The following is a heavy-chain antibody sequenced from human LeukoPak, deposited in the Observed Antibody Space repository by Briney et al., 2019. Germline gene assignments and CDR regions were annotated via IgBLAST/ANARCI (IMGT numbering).Heavy chain of an antibody. D-gene: IGHD2-8*01. CDR1: GFTFSSYS. CDR3: AVYAVDAFDI. V-gene: IGHV3-21*01. CDR2: ISSSSSYI. Sequence: GGSLRLSFAASGFTFSSYSMNWVRQAPGKGLEWVSSISSSSSYIYYADSVKGRFTISRDNAKNSLYLQMNSLRAEDTAVYYCAVYAVDAFDIWGQGTMVTVSP. J-gene: IGHJ3*02.